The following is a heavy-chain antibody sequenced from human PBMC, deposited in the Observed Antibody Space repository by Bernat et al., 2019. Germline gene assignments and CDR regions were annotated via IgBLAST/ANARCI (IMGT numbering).Heavy chain of an antibody. CDR1: GDSITTYY. CDR3: ARIHYYGSGTIPPYFDY. CDR2: IYHSGSA. V-gene: IGHV4-59*08. D-gene: IGHD3-10*01. J-gene: IGHJ4*02. Sequence: QVQLQESGPGLVKPSETLSLTCTVSGDSITTYYWSWIRQPPGKGLEYIGYIYHSGSANYNPSLKSRVTISVDTSKKQFSLKLSSVTAADTAVYYCARIHYYGSGTIPPYFDYWGQGTLVTVSS.